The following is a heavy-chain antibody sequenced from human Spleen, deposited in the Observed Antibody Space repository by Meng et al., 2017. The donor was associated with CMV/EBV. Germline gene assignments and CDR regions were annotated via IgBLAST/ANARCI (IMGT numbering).Heavy chain of an antibody. CDR3: ANYHFDFWSGYPWFDP. D-gene: IGHD3-3*01. CDR2: INYSATT. J-gene: IGHJ5*02. Sequence: APRGGGYYWGWIRQPPRKGLEWIRNINYSATTYYTPSLKRRATISVATSKNQFSLNLRALAAADTAVYYCANYHFDFWSGYPWFDPWGQGTLVTVSS. V-gene: IGHV4-39*07. CDR1: APRGGGYY.